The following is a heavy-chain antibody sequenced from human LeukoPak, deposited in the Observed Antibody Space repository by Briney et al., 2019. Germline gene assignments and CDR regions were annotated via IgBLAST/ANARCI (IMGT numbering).Heavy chain of an antibody. Sequence: SGGSLRLSCAASGFTFSSYSMNWVRQAPGKGLEWVSSIRSSTNHIYYADSVKGRFTISRDNAKKSLYLQMNSLRADDTAVYYCARVTGFFDSSGYYSPDYYYGMDVWGQGTTVTVSS. CDR1: GFTFSSYS. D-gene: IGHD3-22*01. J-gene: IGHJ6*02. V-gene: IGHV3-21*01. CDR2: IRSSTNHI. CDR3: ARVTGFFDSSGYYSPDYYYGMDV.